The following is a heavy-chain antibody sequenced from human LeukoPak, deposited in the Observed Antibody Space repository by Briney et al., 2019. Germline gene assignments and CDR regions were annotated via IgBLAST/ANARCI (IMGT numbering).Heavy chain of an antibody. CDR1: GGSFSGYY. CDR2: INHSGST. J-gene: IGHJ3*02. Sequence: SETLSLTCAVYGGSFSGYYWSWIRQPPGKGLEWIGEINHSGSTNYNPSLKSRVTISVDTSKNQFSLKLSSVTAADTAVYYCARSYGDRHDAFDIWGKGTTVTVSS. V-gene: IGHV4-34*01. D-gene: IGHD4-17*01. CDR3: ARSYGDRHDAFDI.